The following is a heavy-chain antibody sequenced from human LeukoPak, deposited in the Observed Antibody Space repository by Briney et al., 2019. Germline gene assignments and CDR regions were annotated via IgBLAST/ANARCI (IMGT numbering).Heavy chain of an antibody. CDR1: GGSFSGYY. J-gene: IGHJ4*02. Sequence: PSETLSLTCAVYGGSFSGYYWSWIRQPPGKGLEWIGEINHSGSTNYSPSLKSRVTISVDTSKNQFSLKLSSVTAADTAVYYCARDDSSGYHDYWGQGTLVTVSS. V-gene: IGHV4-34*01. CDR3: ARDDSSGYHDY. CDR2: INHSGST. D-gene: IGHD3-22*01.